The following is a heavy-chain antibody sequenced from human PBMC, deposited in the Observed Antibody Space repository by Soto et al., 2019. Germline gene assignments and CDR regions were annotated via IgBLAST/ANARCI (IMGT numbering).Heavy chain of an antibody. CDR3: ARTYSTSRMDV. CDR2: ISYDGSNK. Sequence: GGSLRLSCAASGFTFSSYAMHWVRQAPGKGLEWVAVISYDGSNKYYADSVRGRFTISRDNSKNTLYLQMNSLRAEDTAVYYCARTYSTSRMDVWGPGTTVTVSS. CDR1: GFTFSSYA. V-gene: IGHV3-30-3*01. J-gene: IGHJ6*02. D-gene: IGHD2-2*01.